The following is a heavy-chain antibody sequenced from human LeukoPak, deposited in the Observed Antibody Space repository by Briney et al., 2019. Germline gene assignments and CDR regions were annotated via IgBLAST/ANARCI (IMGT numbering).Heavy chain of an antibody. V-gene: IGHV3-74*01. Sequence: PGGSLRLSCAASGFTFSSYWMHWVRQAPGKGPVWVSRINSDGSSTRYADSVKGRFTISRDNAKNTLYLQMNSLRAEDTAVYHCVRDNDSIFDNWGQGTLVTVSS. D-gene: IGHD2/OR15-2a*01. CDR3: VRDNDSIFDN. J-gene: IGHJ4*02. CDR2: INSDGSST. CDR1: GFTFSSYW.